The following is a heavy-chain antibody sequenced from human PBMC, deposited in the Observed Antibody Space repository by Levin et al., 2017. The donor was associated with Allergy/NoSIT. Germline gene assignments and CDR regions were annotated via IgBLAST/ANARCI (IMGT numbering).Heavy chain of an antibody. CDR1: GGSISSGDYY. CDR3: ARTPIGYDYRIGWFDP. J-gene: IGHJ5*02. V-gene: IGHV4-30-4*01. D-gene: IGHD4-11*01. CDR2: IYYSGST. Sequence: SETLSLTCTVSGGSISSGDYYWSWIRQPPGKGLEWIGYIYYSGSTYYNPSLKSRVTISVDTSKNQFSLKLSSVTAADTAVYYCARTPIGYDYRIGWFDPWGQGTLVTVSS.